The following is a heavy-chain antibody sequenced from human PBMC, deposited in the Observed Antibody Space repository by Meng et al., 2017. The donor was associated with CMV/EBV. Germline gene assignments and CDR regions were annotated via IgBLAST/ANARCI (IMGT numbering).Heavy chain of an antibody. D-gene: IGHD2-2*01. CDR2: ISGSGGST. CDR3: LPRPAANAEYFQH. Sequence: GESLKISCAASGFTFSSYAMSWVRQAPGKGLEWVSAISGSGGSTYYADSVKGRFTISRDKSKNTLYLQMNSLRAEDTAVYYCLPRPAANAEYFQHWGQGTLVTVSS. J-gene: IGHJ1*01. V-gene: IGHV3-23*01. CDR1: GFTFSSYA.